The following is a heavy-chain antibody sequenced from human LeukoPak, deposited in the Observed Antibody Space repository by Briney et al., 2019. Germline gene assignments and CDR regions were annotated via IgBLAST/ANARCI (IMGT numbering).Heavy chain of an antibody. CDR1: GFTFTNYN. CDR3: AREPRFPLLFQGEYYYGMDV. CDR2: INPNRRYI. Sequence: PGGSLRLSCATSGFTFTNYNMNWIRQAPGKGLEWVSSINPNRRYIYYADSVKGRFTISRDNSNNSLSLQMDSLRAEDSAVYYCAREPRFPLLFQGEYYYGMDVWGQGTTVTVSS. V-gene: IGHV3-21*06. D-gene: IGHD2-21*02. J-gene: IGHJ6*02.